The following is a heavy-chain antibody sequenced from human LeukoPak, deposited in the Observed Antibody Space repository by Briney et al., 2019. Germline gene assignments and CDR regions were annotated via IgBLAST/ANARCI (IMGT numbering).Heavy chain of an antibody. J-gene: IGHJ4*02. Sequence: PSETLSLTCTVSGGSISSYYWSWIRQPAGKGLEWIGRIYTSGSTNYNPSLKSRVTMSVDTSKNQFSLKLSSVTAADTAVYYCARDVNSDYYYDSSGYFGFDYWGQGTLVTVSS. CDR1: GGSISSYY. V-gene: IGHV4-4*07. D-gene: IGHD3-22*01. CDR2: IYTSGST. CDR3: ARDVNSDYYYDSSGYFGFDY.